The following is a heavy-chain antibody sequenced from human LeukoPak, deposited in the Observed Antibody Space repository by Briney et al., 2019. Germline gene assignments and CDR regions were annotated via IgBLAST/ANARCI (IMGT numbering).Heavy chain of an antibody. CDR3: ARRSGNYYYGSGSYSN. CDR2: INHSGST. J-gene: IGHJ4*02. D-gene: IGHD3-10*01. Sequence: SETLSLTCAVYGGSFSGYYWSWIRQPPGKGLEWIGEINHSGSTNYNPSLKSRVTISVDTSKYQFSLKLSSVTAADTAVYYCARRSGNYYYGSGSYSNWGQGTLVTVSS. CDR1: GGSFSGYY. V-gene: IGHV4-34*01.